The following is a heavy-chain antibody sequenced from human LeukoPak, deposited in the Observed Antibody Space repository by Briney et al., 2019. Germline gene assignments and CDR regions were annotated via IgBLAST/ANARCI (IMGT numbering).Heavy chain of an antibody. CDR2: INHSGST. CDR3: ARDVLYCSSTSCSYYYYYYGMDV. D-gene: IGHD2-2*01. Sequence: SETLSLTCAVYGGSFSGYYWSWIRQPPGKGLEWIGEINHSGSTNYNPSLKSRVTISVDTSKNQFSLKLSSVTAADTAVYYCARDVLYCSSTSCSYYYYYYGMDVRGQGTTVTVSS. J-gene: IGHJ6*02. V-gene: IGHV4-34*01. CDR1: GGSFSGYY.